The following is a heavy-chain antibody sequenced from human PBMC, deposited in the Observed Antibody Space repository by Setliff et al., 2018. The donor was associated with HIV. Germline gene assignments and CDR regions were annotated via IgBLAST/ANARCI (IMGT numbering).Heavy chain of an antibody. V-gene: IGHV4-34*01. CDR1: GGSFSGYY. D-gene: IGHD2-15*01. CDR2: IITSGGT. J-gene: IGHJ4*02. CDR3: ARGGLGVVGAIDY. Sequence: SETLSLTCAVYGGSFSGYYWTWIRQPPGRGLEWIGEIITSGGTNYNRSLKSRVTISVDTSKNQFSLTLSSVTAADTAVYYCARGGLGVVGAIDYWSQGTLVTVSS.